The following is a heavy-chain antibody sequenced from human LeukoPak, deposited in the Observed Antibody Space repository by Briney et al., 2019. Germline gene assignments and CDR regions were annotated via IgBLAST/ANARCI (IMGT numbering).Heavy chain of an antibody. CDR1: GYTFTSYG. CDR2: ISAYNGNT. CDR3: ARDFRPNYYDSSGYYYPLDY. J-gene: IGHJ4*02. Sequence: GASVKVSCKASGYTFTSYGISWVRQAPGQGLEWMGWISAYNGNTNYAQKLQGRVTMTTDTSTSTAYMELRNLRSDDTAVCYCARDFRPNYYDSSGYYYPLDYWGQGTLVTVSS. D-gene: IGHD3-22*01. V-gene: IGHV1-18*01.